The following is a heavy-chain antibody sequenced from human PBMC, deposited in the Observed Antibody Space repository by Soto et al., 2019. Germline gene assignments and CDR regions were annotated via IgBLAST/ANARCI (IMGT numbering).Heavy chain of an antibody. CDR3: ARDKDRQQLGGNYYYGIDV. CDR2: IIPILPTP. Sequence: QVQLVQSGAEVKKPGSSVTVSCKASGGTFGNSAISWVRQAPGQGLEWMGGIIPILPTPDYAQKFQGRVTFTADESTTTAYMELTSLRSEDTAVYYCARDKDRQQLGGNYYYGIDVWGQGTTVTVSS. CDR1: GGTFGNSA. D-gene: IGHD3-3*02. J-gene: IGHJ6*02. V-gene: IGHV1-69*11.